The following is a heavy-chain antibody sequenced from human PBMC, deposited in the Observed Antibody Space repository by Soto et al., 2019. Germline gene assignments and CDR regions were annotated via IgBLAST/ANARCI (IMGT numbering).Heavy chain of an antibody. CDR3: ARVAGAKFDF. D-gene: IGHD6-19*01. J-gene: IGHJ4*02. Sequence: SETLSLTCTISGRSINTYYWSWIRQPAGKGLEWIGRIYHSGYTNPNSSLKSRLTMSVDTSKNQFFLRLSSVTAADTAVYYCARVAGAKFDFWGQGILVTVSS. V-gene: IGHV4-4*07. CDR2: IYHSGYT. CDR1: GRSINTYY.